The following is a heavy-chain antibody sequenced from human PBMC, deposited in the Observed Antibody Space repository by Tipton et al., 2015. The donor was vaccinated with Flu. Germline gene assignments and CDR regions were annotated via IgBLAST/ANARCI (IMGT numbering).Heavy chain of an antibody. J-gene: IGHJ5*02. CDR3: ARRDFSNYVSDPKSWFDP. V-gene: IGHV4-38-2*02. CDR2: VHQAGTT. D-gene: IGHD4-11*01. Sequence: TLSLTCTVSDYSITSGYFWGWIRQPPGKGLEWIGNVHQAGTTYYNPSLRSRITITVDRPKNLFSLRLTSVTAADTAVYFCARRDFSNYVSDPKSWFDPWGQGTLVAVSS. CDR1: DYSITSGYF.